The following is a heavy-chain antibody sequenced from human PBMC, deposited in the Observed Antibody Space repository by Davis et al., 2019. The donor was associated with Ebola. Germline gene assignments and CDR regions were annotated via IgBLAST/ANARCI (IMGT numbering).Heavy chain of an antibody. J-gene: IGHJ6*03. V-gene: IGHV1-46*01. Sequence: ASVKVSCKASGYTFTSYYMHWVRQAPGQGLEWMGIINPSGGSTSYAQKFQGRVTMTRDTSTSTVYMELSSLRSEDTAVYYCARAVGYCSSTSCYSGYGYMDVWGKGTTVTVSS. D-gene: IGHD2-2*02. CDR1: GYTFTSYY. CDR2: INPSGGST. CDR3: ARAVGYCSSTSCYSGYGYMDV.